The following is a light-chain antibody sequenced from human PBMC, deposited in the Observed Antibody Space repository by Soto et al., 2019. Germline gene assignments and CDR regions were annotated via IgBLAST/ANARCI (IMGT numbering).Light chain of an antibody. V-gene: IGKV1-12*01. CDR3: QQSYSTPRT. J-gene: IGKJ1*01. CDR2: AAS. CDR1: QDISSW. Sequence: DIQMHQSPSSVSASVGDRVTMTCRASQDISSWLVWYQQKPGKAPKLLIYAASSLQSGVPSRFSGSGSGTDFTLTISSLQPEDFATYYCQQSYSTPRTFGQGTKVDIK.